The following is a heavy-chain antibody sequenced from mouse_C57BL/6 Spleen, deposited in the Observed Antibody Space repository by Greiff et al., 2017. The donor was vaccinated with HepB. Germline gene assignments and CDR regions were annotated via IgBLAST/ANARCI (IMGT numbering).Heavy chain of an antibody. Sequence: EVKLVESGPELVKPGASVKMSCKASGYTFTDYNMHWVKQSHGKSLEWIGYINPNNGGTSYNQKFKGKATLTVNKSSSTAYMELRSLTSEDSAVYYCARVYPYWYFDVWGTGTTVTVSS. D-gene: IGHD2-3*01. J-gene: IGHJ1*03. CDR3: ARVYPYWYFDV. V-gene: IGHV1-22*01. CDR2: INPNNGGT. CDR1: GYTFTDYN.